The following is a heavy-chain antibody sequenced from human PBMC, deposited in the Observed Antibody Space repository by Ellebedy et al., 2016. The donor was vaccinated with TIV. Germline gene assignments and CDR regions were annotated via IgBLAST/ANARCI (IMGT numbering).Heavy chain of an antibody. J-gene: IGHJ5*02. CDR3: ARDLARIAVAGNWFDP. CDR1: GYTFTGYY. Sequence: ASVKVSCXASGYTFTGYYMHWVRQAPGQGLEWMGWINPNSGGTNYAQKFQGRVTMTRDTSISTAYMELSRLRSDDTAVYYCARDLARIAVAGNWFDPWGQGTLVTVSS. D-gene: IGHD6-19*01. CDR2: INPNSGGT. V-gene: IGHV1-2*02.